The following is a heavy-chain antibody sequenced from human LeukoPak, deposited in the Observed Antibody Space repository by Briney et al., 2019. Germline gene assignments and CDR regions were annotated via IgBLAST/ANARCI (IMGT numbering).Heavy chain of an antibody. CDR3: ARAGVWFGELIGNWFDP. Sequence: SETLSLTCTVSGGSISSGDYYWSWIRQPPGKGLEWIGYIYYSGSTYYNPSLKSRVTISVDTSKNQFSLKLSSVTAADTAVYYCARAGVWFGELIGNWFDPWGQGTLVTVSS. J-gene: IGHJ5*02. D-gene: IGHD3-10*01. CDR2: IYYSGST. CDR1: GGSISSGDYY. V-gene: IGHV4-30-4*01.